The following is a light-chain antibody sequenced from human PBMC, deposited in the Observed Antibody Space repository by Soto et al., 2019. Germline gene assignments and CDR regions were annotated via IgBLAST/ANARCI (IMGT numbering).Light chain of an antibody. V-gene: IGKV1-5*01. Sequence: DIQMTQSPSTLSASVGDRVTITCRASQSILTWLAWYQQKPGKAPKLLIYDVSRLESGVPSRFSGSDSGTEFTLTISRLQPEDVATYYCQQYSSLWAFGQGTKVDI. CDR1: QSILTW. J-gene: IGKJ1*01. CDR2: DVS. CDR3: QQYSSLWA.